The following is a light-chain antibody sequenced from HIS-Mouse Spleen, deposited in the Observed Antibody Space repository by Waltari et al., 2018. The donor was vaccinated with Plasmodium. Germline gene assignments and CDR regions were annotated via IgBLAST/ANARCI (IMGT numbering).Light chain of an antibody. V-gene: IGKV3-11*01. CDR3: QQRSNWPSLT. CDR1: QTVSSY. CDR2: DAS. J-gene: IGKJ4*01. Sequence: EIVLTQSPATLSVSSGERATISCRASQTVSSYLAWYQQKPGQAPRLLIYDASNRATGIPARFSGSGSGTDFTLTISSLEPEDFAVYYCQQRSNWPSLTFGGGTKVEIK.